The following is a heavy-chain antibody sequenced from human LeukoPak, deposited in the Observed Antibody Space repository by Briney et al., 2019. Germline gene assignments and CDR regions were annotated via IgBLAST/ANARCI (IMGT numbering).Heavy chain of an antibody. D-gene: IGHD3-10*01. V-gene: IGHV4-34*01. CDR3: ARGPKLLWFRPFDY. J-gene: IGHJ4*02. CDR2: INHSGST. Sequence: PSETLSLTCAVYGGSFSGYYWSWIRQPPGKGLEWIGEINHSGSTNYNPSLKSRVTISVDTSKNQFSQKLSSVTAADTAVYYCARGPKLLWFRPFDYWGQGTLVTVSS. CDR1: GGSFSGYY.